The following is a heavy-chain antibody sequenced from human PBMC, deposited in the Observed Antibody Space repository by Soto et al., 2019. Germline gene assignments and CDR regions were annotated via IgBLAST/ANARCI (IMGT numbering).Heavy chain of an antibody. CDR3: ARDMNGFYYDYVWGTPGY. Sequence: GGSLRLSCAASGFTFSSYAMYWVRQAPGKGLEWVAVISYDGSNKYYADSVKGRFTISRDNSKNTLYLQMNSLRAEDTAVYYCARDMNGFYYDYVWGTPGYWGQGTLVTVSS. CDR1: GFTFSSYA. CDR2: ISYDGSNK. J-gene: IGHJ4*02. D-gene: IGHD3-16*01. V-gene: IGHV3-30-3*01.